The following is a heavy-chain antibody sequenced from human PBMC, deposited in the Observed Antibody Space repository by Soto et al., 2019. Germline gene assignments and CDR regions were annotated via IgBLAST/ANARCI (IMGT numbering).Heavy chain of an antibody. V-gene: IGHV4-59*08. D-gene: IGHD3-10*02. CDR2: IYYSGST. J-gene: IGHJ6*03. CDR1: GGSISSYY. CDR3: ARLELFGELTTHTYYYYMDV. Sequence: SEMQCLTWTVAGGSISSYYWRWIRQTPGKGLEWIGYIYYSGSTNYNPSLKSRVTISVDTSKNQFSLKLSSVTAADTAVYYCARLELFGELTTHTYYYYMDVRGKGTTVTV.